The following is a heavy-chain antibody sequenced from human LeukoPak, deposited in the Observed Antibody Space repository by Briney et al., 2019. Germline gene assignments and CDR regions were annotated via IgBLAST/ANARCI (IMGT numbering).Heavy chain of an antibody. D-gene: IGHD2-21*02. CDR2: IYYSGST. CDR1: GGSISSYY. J-gene: IGHJ4*02. Sequence: SETLSLTCTVSGGSISSYYWSWIRQPPGKGLEWIGSIYYSGSTYYNPSLKSRVTISVDTSKNQFSLKLSSVTAADTAVYYCASKVDCGGDCFHDYWGQGTLVTVSS. CDR3: ASKVDCGGDCFHDY. V-gene: IGHV4-59*12.